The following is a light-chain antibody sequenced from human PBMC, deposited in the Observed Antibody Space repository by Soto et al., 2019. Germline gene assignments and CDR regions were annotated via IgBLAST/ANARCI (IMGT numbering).Light chain of an antibody. CDR2: AVS. Sequence: IQLTQSPPSLSASVGETVTITCRASQDIDNSLNWYQHQPGKAPKLLIYAVSFLETGVPSRFSGRGSGTVFSLTINSLQADDFATYYCQQHDGRPTMTFGQGTRLDIK. J-gene: IGKJ5*01. V-gene: IGKV1-33*01. CDR3: QQHDGRPTMT. CDR1: QDIDNS.